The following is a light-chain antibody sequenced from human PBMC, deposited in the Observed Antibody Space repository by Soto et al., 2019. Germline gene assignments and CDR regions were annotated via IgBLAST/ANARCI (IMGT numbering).Light chain of an antibody. CDR2: ATS. V-gene: IGKV3-20*01. J-gene: IGKJ1*01. CDR3: QQYGRSGT. Sequence: ENVLTQSPGTLSLSPGERAILSCRASQSISRTYLAWYQQKPVQAPRLLIYATSSRATGIPDRFSGSGSGTDFTLTISRLEPEDFAVYYCQQYGRSGTFGQGTKVDIK. CDR1: QSISRTY.